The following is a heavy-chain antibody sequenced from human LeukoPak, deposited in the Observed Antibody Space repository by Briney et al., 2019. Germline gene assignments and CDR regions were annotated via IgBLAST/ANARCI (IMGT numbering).Heavy chain of an antibody. CDR1: GGSISSNY. V-gene: IGHV4-59*08. D-gene: IGHD3-10*01. Sequence: SETLSLTCTVSGGSISSNYWSWIRQPPGKGLEWIGYIHYSGSSNHNPSLKSRVTISLNTSKNQFSLKLSSVTPADTAVYYCAIMDGGSNWLDPWGQGTLVTVSS. CDR3: AIMDGGSNWLDP. J-gene: IGHJ5*02. CDR2: IHYSGSS.